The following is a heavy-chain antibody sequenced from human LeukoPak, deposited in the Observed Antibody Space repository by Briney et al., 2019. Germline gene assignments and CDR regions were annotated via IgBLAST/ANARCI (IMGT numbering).Heavy chain of an antibody. J-gene: IGHJ4*02. V-gene: IGHV2-70*11. CDR3: ARVTYYYDSSGYFYIDY. CDR2: IDWDDDK. CDR1: GFSLSTRGMC. Sequence: ESGPTLVNPTQTLTLTCTFSGFSLSTRGMCVSWIRQPPGKALEWLARIDWDDDKYYGTSLKTRLTISKDTSKNQVVLTMTNMDPVDTATYYCARVTYYYDSSGYFYIDYWGQGTLVTVSS. D-gene: IGHD3-22*01.